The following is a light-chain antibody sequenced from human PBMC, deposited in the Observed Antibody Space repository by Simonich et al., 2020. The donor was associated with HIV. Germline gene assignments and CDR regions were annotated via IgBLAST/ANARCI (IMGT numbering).Light chain of an antibody. CDR2: WAS. Sequence: DIVMTQSPDSLAVSLGERATINRKSSQSVLYSSNNKNYLAWYQQKPGQPPKLLIYWASTRESGVPDRFSGSGSGTDFTLTISSLQAEDVALYYCQQYYSTPLTFGQGTKLEIK. CDR1: QSVLYSSNNKNY. V-gene: IGKV4-1*01. J-gene: IGKJ2*01. CDR3: QQYYSTPLT.